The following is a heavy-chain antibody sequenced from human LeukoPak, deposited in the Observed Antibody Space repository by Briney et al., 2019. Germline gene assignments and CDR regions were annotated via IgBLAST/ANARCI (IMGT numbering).Heavy chain of an antibody. CDR3: ARDIAVAGTVGYFDY. Sequence: ASVKVSCKASGGTFSSYAISWVRQAPGQGLEWMGGIIPIFGTANYAQKFQGRVTITADESTSTAYMELSSLRSEDTAVYYCARDIAVAGTVGYFDYWGQGTLVTVSS. D-gene: IGHD6-19*01. CDR1: GGTFSSYA. J-gene: IGHJ4*02. CDR2: IIPIFGTA. V-gene: IGHV1-69*13.